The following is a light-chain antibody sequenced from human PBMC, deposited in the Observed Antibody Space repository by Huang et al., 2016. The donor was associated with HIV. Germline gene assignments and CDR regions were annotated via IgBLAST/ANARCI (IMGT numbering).Light chain of an antibody. J-gene: IGKJ2*01. V-gene: IGKV1-39*01. CDR2: AAS. CDR3: QQSYSITRYT. CDR1: QNIGRD. Sequence: DIQMTQSPSSLSASVGDIVTITCRASQNIGRDLNWYQQKSGKAPKLLIYAASSVQSGVPSRFSGIGFGTDFTLTISSLQPEDFATYYCQQSYSITRYTFGQGTKVEIK.